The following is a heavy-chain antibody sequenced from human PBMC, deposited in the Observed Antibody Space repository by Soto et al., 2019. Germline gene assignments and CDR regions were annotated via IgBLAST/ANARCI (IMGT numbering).Heavy chain of an antibody. CDR3: ARFPLGGQQLVRYYFDH. CDR1: GYTFTAYD. D-gene: IGHD6-13*01. CDR2: INPNSGGT. Sequence: ASVKVSCKASGYTFTAYDMDWVRQAPGQGLERMGWINPNSGGTNYAQKFQGRVTMTRDTSISTAYMELSRLRSDDTAVYYCARFPLGGQQLVRYYFDHWGQGTLVTVSS. J-gene: IGHJ4*02. V-gene: IGHV1-2*02.